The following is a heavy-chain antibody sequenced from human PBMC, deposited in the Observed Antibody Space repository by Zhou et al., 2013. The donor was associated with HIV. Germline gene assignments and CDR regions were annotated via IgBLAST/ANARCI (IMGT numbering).Heavy chain of an antibody. D-gene: IGHD4-4*01. Sequence: QVQLQESGPGLVKPSETLSLTCTVSGGSISSHYWSWIRQPPGKGLEWIGEINHSGIANYNPSLKSRVIISVDTSKKWFSLKMTSVTAADTSLYYCARGGTTVETGTWLDPWGQGILVTVSS. J-gene: IGHJ5*02. V-gene: IGHV4-34*01. CDR3: ARGGTTVETGTWLDP. CDR2: INHSGIA. CDR1: GGSISSHY.